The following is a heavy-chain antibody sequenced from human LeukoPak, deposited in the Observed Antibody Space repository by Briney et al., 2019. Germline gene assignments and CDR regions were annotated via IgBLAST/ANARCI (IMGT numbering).Heavy chain of an antibody. V-gene: IGHV1-18*01. CDR3: ARFYGGNSYSFDFQYYYYMDV. Sequence: ASVKVSCKASGYSFISYGISWVRQAPGQGLEWMGWISVYNGNTIFAQNLQGRVTMTTDTSTNTAYMELRSLRSDDTAVYYCARFYGGNSYSFDFQYYYYMDVWGKGTTVTVSS. D-gene: IGHD4-23*01. CDR2: ISVYNGNT. J-gene: IGHJ6*03. CDR1: GYSFISYG.